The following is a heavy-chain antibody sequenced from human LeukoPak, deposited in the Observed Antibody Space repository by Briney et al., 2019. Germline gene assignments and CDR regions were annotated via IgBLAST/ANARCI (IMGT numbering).Heavy chain of an antibody. V-gene: IGHV3-30*02. D-gene: IGHD6-19*01. CDR3: AKDPFTVAGPFDY. J-gene: IGHJ4*02. CDR1: GFTFSSYG. CDR2: IWYDGSNK. Sequence: PGGSLRLSCAASGFTFSSYGMHWVRQAPGKGLEWVAVIWYDGSNKYYADSVKGRFTISRDNSKNTLYLQMNSLRAEDTAVYYCAKDPFTVAGPFDYWGQGTLVTVSS.